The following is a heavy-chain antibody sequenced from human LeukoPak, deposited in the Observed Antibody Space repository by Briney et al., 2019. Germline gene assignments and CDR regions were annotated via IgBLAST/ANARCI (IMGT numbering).Heavy chain of an antibody. Sequence: GGSLRLSCAASGFTFSSYAMSWVRQAPGKGLEWVSAISGSGGSTYYADSVKGRFTISRDNSKNTLYLQMNSLRAEDTAVYYCAKSRTITMVRGPYGMDVWGTGTTVTVSS. CDR1: GFTFSSYA. CDR2: ISGSGGST. J-gene: IGHJ6*04. CDR3: AKSRTITMVRGPYGMDV. D-gene: IGHD3-10*01. V-gene: IGHV3-23*01.